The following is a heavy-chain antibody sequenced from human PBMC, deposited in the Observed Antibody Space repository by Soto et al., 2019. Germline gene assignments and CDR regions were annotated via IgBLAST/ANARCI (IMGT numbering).Heavy chain of an antibody. D-gene: IGHD3-22*01. CDR3: TTDSYSTIIIVRFDY. J-gene: IGHJ4*01. V-gene: IGHV3-15*07. Sequence: GGSLPLPCPATGFTSTNACINWVRQAPGKGLEWVGRIKSKTDGGTTDYAEPVKGRFAISRDDSNNMVYLQMNSLKIEDTAVYYCTTDSYSTIIIVRFDYWGHGTLVTVSS. CDR1: GFTSTNAC. CDR2: IKSKTDGGTT.